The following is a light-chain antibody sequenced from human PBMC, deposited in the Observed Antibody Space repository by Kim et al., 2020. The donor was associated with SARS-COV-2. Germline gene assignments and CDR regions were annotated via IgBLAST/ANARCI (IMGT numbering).Light chain of an antibody. CDR2: SNN. Sequence: GRRVAIAGSGTSANSGSKTVNRSQQLPGTAPKLLIYSNNQRPSGVPDRFSGSKSGTSASLAISGLQSEDEADYYCAAWDDSLNSVVFGGGTQLTVL. CDR1: SANSGSKT. CDR3: AAWDDSLNSVV. J-gene: IGLJ2*01. V-gene: IGLV1-44*01.